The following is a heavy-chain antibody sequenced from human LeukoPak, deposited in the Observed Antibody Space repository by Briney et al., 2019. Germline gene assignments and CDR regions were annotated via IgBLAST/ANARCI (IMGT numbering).Heavy chain of an antibody. V-gene: IGHV3-23*01. D-gene: IGHD3-22*01. CDR3: AKGSGYYSRDAFDI. Sequence: PGGSLRLSCAASGFTFSSYAMSWVRQPPGKGLEWVSGISGSGDNTYYADSVKGRFAISRDSSKNTLYLQMNSLRAEDTAVYYCAKGSGYYSRDAFDIWGQGTMVTVSS. J-gene: IGHJ3*02. CDR1: GFTFSSYA. CDR2: ISGSGDNT.